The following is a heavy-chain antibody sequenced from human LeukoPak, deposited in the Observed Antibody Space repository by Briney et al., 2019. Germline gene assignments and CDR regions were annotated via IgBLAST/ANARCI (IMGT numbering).Heavy chain of an antibody. CDR1: GGSISSYY. Sequence: SETLSLTRTVSGGSISSYYWSWIRQPPGKGLEWIGYIYYSGSTNYNPSLKSRVTISVDTSKNQFSLKLSSVTAADTAVYYCARDSCGGDCSFDYWGQGTLVTVSS. J-gene: IGHJ4*02. CDR3: ARDSCGGDCSFDY. CDR2: IYYSGST. D-gene: IGHD2-21*02. V-gene: IGHV4-59*01.